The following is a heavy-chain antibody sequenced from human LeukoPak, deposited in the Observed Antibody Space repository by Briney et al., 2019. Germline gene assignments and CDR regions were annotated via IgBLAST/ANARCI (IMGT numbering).Heavy chain of an antibody. J-gene: IGHJ4*02. D-gene: IGHD2/OR15-2a*01. CDR1: GNYW. CDR2: INSDGSWT. Sequence: GVSLRLSCAASGNYWMHWVRQAPGKGLLWVSHINSDGSWTSYADSVKGRFTISKDNAKNTVYLQMNNLRAEDTAVYYRVSFYETDWGRGTLVTVSS. V-gene: IGHV3-74*01. CDR3: VSFYETD.